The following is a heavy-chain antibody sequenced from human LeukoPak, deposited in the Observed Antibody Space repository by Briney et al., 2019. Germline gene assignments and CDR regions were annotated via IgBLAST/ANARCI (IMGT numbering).Heavy chain of an antibody. J-gene: IGHJ4*02. CDR1: GFTFSDYY. Sequence: NPGGSLRLSCAASGFTFSDYYMSWIRQAPGKGLEWVSYISSSGSTIYYADSVKGRFTISRDNAKNSLYLQMNSLRAEDTAVYYCAKDPRNGYSYGLPNFDYWGQGTLVTVSS. V-gene: IGHV3-11*01. CDR3: AKDPRNGYSYGLPNFDY. D-gene: IGHD5-18*01. CDR2: ISSSGSTI.